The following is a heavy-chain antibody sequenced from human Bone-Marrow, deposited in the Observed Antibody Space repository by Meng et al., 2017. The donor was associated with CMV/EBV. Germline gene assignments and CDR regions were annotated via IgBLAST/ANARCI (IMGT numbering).Heavy chain of an antibody. D-gene: IGHD2-2*01. CDR3: AKDMSRVVVPAAIDY. Sequence: SLKISCAASGFTFDDYAMHWVRQAPEKGLEWVSGISWNSGSIGYADSVKGRFTISRDNAKNSLYLQMNSLRAEDMALYYCAKDMSRVVVPAAIDYWGQGTLVTVSS. CDR1: GFTFDDYA. J-gene: IGHJ4*02. CDR2: ISWNSGSI. V-gene: IGHV3-9*03.